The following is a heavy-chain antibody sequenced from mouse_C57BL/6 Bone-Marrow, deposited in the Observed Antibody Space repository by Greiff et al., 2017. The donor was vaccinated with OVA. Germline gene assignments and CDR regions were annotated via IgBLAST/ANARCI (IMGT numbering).Heavy chain of an antibody. Sequence: EVQLVESGGGLVQPGGSLKLSCAASGFTFSDYYMYWVRQTPEKRLEWVAYISNGGGSTYYPDTVKGRFTISRDNAKNTLYLQMSRLKSEDTAMYYCARQGGVDYWGQGTSVTVSS. V-gene: IGHV5-12*01. CDR1: GFTFSDYY. J-gene: IGHJ4*01. CDR2: ISNGGGST. CDR3: ARQGGVDY.